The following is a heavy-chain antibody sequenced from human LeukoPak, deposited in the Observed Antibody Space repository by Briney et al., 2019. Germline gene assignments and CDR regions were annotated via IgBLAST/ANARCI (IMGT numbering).Heavy chain of an antibody. J-gene: IGHJ4*02. CDR2: INANSGDT. V-gene: IGHV1-2*02. CDR3: ARDPPGVRYGRPIFDF. CDR1: GHTFTGYY. D-gene: IGHD2-8*01. Sequence: ASVKVSCKASGHTFTGYYMHWVRQAPGQGLEWMGWINANSGDTNYAQKFQGRVTMTRDKSISTAYMELYSLRSDDTAVYYCARDPPGVRYGRPIFDFWGQGTLVTVSS.